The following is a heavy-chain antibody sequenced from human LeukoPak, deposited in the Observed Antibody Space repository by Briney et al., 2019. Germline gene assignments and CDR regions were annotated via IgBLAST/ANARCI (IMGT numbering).Heavy chain of an antibody. Sequence: ETLSLTCTVSGDSVSSYYWSWVRQAPGKGLEWVSVIYSGGGTYCADSVKGRFTISRDNSKNTLYLQMNSLRAEDTAVYYCARDASGPNYWGQGTLVTVSS. CDR2: IYSGGGT. V-gene: IGHV3-53*01. CDR1: GDSVSSYY. CDR3: ARDASGPNY. D-gene: IGHD3-3*01. J-gene: IGHJ4*02.